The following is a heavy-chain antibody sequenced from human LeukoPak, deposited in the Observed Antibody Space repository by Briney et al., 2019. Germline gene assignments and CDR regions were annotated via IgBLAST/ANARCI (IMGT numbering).Heavy chain of an antibody. V-gene: IGHV4-31*03. CDR1: GGSISSGGYY. Sequence: SQTLSLTCTVSGGSISSGGYYWSWIRQHPVKGLGWIGYISYRGRTYYKPSPKSRVTIQVDTSKTQFSLKLSSVTAADTAVYYCARAYTWCDPWGQGTLVTVSS. CDR2: ISYRGRT. CDR3: ARAYTWCDP. J-gene: IGHJ5*02.